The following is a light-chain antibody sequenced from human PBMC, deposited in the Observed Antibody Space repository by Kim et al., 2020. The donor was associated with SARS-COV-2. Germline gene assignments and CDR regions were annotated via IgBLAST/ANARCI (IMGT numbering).Light chain of an antibody. CDR2: ADN. V-gene: IGLV1-40*01. CDR1: SSNIGAGYD. J-gene: IGLJ1*01. Sequence: QSVLTQPPSVSGAPGQRVTISCTGSSSNIGAGYDVHWYQQLPGTAPKLLIYADNIRPSGVPDRFSGSKSGTSASLAITGLQTEDEADYYCQSYDISLICSGVFGIGTKVTVL. CDR3: QSYDISLICSGV.